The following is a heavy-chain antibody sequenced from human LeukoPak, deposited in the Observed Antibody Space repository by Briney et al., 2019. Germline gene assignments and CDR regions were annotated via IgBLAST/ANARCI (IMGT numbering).Heavy chain of an antibody. CDR2: ISSSSSYI. CDR3: ARGTHDGIAAAGDY. J-gene: IGHJ4*02. Sequence: GGSLRLSCAASGFTFSSYSMNWVRQAPGKGLEWVSSISSSSSYIYYADSVEGRFTISRDNAKNSLYLQMNSLRAEDTAVYYCARGTHDGIAAAGDYWGQGTLVTVSS. D-gene: IGHD6-13*01. V-gene: IGHV3-21*01. CDR1: GFTFSSYS.